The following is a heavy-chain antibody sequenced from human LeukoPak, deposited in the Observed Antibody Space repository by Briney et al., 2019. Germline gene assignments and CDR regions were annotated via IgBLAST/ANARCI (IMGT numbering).Heavy chain of an antibody. J-gene: IGHJ4*02. CDR1: GFTFSSYA. D-gene: IGHD2-15*01. Sequence: PGGSPRLSCAASGFTFSSYAMSWVRQAPGKGLEWVSAISGSGGSTYYADSVKGRFTISRDNSKNTLYLQMNSLRAEDTAVYYCARGRYCSGAGCHYFDYWGQGTLVTVSS. CDR3: ARGRYCSGAGCHYFDY. CDR2: ISGSGGST. V-gene: IGHV3-23*01.